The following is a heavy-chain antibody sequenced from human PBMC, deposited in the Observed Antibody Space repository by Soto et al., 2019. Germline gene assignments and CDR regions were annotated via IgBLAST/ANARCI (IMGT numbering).Heavy chain of an antibody. CDR2: ISAYNGNT. Sequence: QVQLVQSGAEVKKPGASVKVSCKASGYTFTSYGISWVRQAPGQGLEWMGWISAYNGNTNYAQKLQGRVTMTTDTATSTAYMERGSLRAYDTAVYYCARGGIVLVPAADNNWFDPWGQGTLVTVSS. J-gene: IGHJ5*02. D-gene: IGHD2-2*01. CDR1: GYTFTSYG. V-gene: IGHV1-18*01. CDR3: ARGGIVLVPAADNNWFDP.